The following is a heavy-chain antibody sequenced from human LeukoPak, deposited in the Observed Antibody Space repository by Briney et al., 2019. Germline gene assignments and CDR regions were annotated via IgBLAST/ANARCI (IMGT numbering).Heavy chain of an antibody. CDR1: GFTLSSYA. Sequence: GGSLRLSCAASGFTLSSYAMSWVRQAPGKGLEWVSAISGSGGSTYYADSVKGRFTISRDNSKNTLYLQMNSLRAEDTAVYYCAKDDDFWSGSLGLFDYWGQGTLVTVSS. CDR3: AKDDDFWSGSLGLFDY. CDR2: ISGSGGST. J-gene: IGHJ4*02. D-gene: IGHD3-3*01. V-gene: IGHV3-23*01.